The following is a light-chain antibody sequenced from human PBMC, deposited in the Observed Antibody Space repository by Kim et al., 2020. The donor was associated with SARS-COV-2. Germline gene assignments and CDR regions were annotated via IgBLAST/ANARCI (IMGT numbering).Light chain of an antibody. V-gene: IGKV1-5*03. CDR2: KAS. CDR1: QSIGIW. CDR3: QQYHSSLWT. J-gene: IGKJ1*01. Sequence: AWVGDRVTMTCRGSQSIGIWVGWYQEKPGKAAEVMVNKASSLERGVPSRFSGTGAGTEVTLTISSRQPDDFATYHCQQYHSSLWTFGQGTKVDIK.